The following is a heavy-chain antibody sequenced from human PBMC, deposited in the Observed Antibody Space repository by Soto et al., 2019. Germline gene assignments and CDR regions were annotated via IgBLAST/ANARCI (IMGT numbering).Heavy chain of an antibody. CDR1: CCSSMWYS. CDR2: IYPGDSDT. Sequence: GSCCSSMWYSMVSVRQMPDKGLEWMGIIYPGDSDTRYSPSFQGQVTISADKSISTAYLQWSSLKASDTAMYYCARLDGSSGRHNHSRDAFAIWGQGTMVPVSS. J-gene: IGHJ3*02. D-gene: IGHD6-19*01. V-gene: IGHV5-51*01. CDR3: ARLDGSSGRHNHSRDAFAI.